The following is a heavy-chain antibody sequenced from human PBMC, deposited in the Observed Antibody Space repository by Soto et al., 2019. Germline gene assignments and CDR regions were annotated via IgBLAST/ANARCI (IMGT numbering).Heavy chain of an antibody. CDR2: IWHDGGNK. J-gene: IGHJ6*02. CDR3: ARKWLAAAGIYGMDV. CDR1: GFTFSSYG. D-gene: IGHD6-13*01. Sequence: GGSLRLSCAASGFTFSSYGMHWVRQAPGKGLEWVAFIWHDGGNKFYADSVKGRFTISRDNSKNTLYLQMNSLRAEDTAVYYCARKWLAAAGIYGMDVWGQGTTVTVSS. V-gene: IGHV3-33*01.